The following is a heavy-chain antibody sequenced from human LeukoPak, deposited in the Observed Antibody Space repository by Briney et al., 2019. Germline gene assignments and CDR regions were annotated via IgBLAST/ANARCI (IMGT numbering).Heavy chain of an antibody. J-gene: IGHJ4*02. CDR3: ARDVIAAAGTFDY. Sequence: ASVTVSCTASGYTFLTHYMHWVRQAPGQGLEWMGIINPSGDSTTYAQKFQGRVTMTRDTSTSTVYMELSSLRSEDTAVYYCARDVIAAAGTFDYWGQGTLVTVSS. CDR1: GYTFLTHY. CDR2: INPSGDST. D-gene: IGHD6-13*01. V-gene: IGHV1-46*01.